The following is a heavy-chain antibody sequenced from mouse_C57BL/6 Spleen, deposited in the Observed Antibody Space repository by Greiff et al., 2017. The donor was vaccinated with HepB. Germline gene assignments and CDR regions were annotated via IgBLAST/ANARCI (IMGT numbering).Heavy chain of an antibody. CDR3: ARGGTTVVATDV. V-gene: IGHV1-59*01. CDR2: IDPSDSYT. CDR1: GYTFTSYW. J-gene: IGHJ1*03. Sequence: QVQLQQPGAELVRPGPSVKLSCKASGYTFTSYWMHWVKQRPGQGLEWIGVIDPSDSYTNYNQKFKGKATLTVDTSSSTAYMQLSSLTSEDSAVYYCARGGTTVVATDVWGTGTTVTVSS. D-gene: IGHD1-1*01.